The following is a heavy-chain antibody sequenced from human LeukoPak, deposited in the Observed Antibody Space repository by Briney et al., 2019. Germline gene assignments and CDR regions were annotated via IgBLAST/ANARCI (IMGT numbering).Heavy chain of an antibody. J-gene: IGHJ4*02. CDR3: ASAAGPFDH. CDR1: GLSFSDYG. Sequence: GSLRLSCVVSGLSFSDYGMHWVRQAPGKGLEWVAVIWSDGSNKYYADSVKGRFTISRDNSKNTLYLQMNTLRADDTAVYFCASAAGPFDHWGQGTLVTVSS. CDR2: IWSDGSNK. D-gene: IGHD6-13*01. V-gene: IGHV3-33*01.